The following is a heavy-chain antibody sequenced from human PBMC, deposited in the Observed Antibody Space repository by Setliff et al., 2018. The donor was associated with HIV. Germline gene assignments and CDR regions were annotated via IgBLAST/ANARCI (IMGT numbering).Heavy chain of an antibody. CDR3: ARVRLYNTALDY. CDR2: IYSGGST. V-gene: IGHV3-66*02. J-gene: IGHJ4*02. D-gene: IGHD3-3*01. CDR1: GFTVSTYY. Sequence: PGGSLRLSCAASGFTVSTYYMSWVRQAPGKGLEWVSTIYSGGSTYHADSVKGRFTLSRDTSKNKLFLQMNSLRPEDTAVYYRARVRLYNTALDYWGQGTLVTVSS.